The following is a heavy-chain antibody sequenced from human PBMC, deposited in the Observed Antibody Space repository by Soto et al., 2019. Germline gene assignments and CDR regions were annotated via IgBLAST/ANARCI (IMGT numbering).Heavy chain of an antibody. CDR1: GGTFSSYA. D-gene: IGHD1-26*01. CDR3: ARAKVGATPFDY. Sequence: QVQLVQSGAEVKKPGSSVKVSCKASGGTFSSYAISWVRQAPGQGLEWMGGIIPIFGTANYAQEFQGRVTITADKSTSTSYMELSSLISEDTAVYYCARAKVGATPFDYWGQGTLVTVSS. V-gene: IGHV1-69*06. J-gene: IGHJ4*02. CDR2: IIPIFGTA.